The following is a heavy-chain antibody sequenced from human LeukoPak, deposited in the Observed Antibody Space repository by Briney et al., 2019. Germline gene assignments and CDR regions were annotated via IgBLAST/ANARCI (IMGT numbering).Heavy chain of an antibody. V-gene: IGHV3-30*18. CDR2: ISYGGSNK. Sequence: GGSLRLSCAASGFTFSSYGMHWVRQAPGKGLEWVAVISYGGSNKYYADSVKGRFTISRDNSKNTLYLQMNSLRAEDTAVYYCAKDQEARYFDWTFDYWGQGTLVTVSS. J-gene: IGHJ4*02. CDR3: AKDQEARYFDWTFDY. CDR1: GFTFSSYG. D-gene: IGHD3-9*01.